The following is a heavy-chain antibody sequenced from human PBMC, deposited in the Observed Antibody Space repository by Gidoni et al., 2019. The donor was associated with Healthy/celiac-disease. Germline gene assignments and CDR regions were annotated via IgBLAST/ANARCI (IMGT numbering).Heavy chain of an antibody. Sequence: QVQLPASRPGLVKPSQTLSLPCTVSGGSISSASYYWSWIRPPAGKGLEWIGRIYTSGSTNYNPSSKSRVTMSVETSKNQFSLKLSAVTAADTAVDYCAREILVSPGGDCWFDPWGQGTLVTVSS. D-gene: IGHD2-21*01. CDR2: IYTSGST. J-gene: IGHJ5*02. V-gene: IGHV4-61*02. CDR1: GGSISSASYY. CDR3: AREILVSPGGDCWFDP.